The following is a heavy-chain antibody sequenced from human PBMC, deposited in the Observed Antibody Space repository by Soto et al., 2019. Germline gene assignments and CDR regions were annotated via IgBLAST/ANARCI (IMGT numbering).Heavy chain of an antibody. CDR2: INHSGST. J-gene: IGHJ6*03. CDR3: ARQARDYSNAGCGYYYYYMDV. Sequence: SETLSLTCAVYGGSFSGYYWSWIRQPPGKGLEWIGEINHSGSTNYNPSLKSRVTISVDTSKNQFSLKLSSVTAADTAVYYCARQARDYSNAGCGYYYYYMDVWGKGTTVTVSS. V-gene: IGHV4-34*01. CDR1: GGSFSGYY. D-gene: IGHD4-4*01.